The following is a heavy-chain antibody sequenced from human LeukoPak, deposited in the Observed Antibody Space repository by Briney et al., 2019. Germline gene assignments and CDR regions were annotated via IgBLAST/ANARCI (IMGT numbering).Heavy chain of an antibody. D-gene: IGHD5-18*01. J-gene: IGHJ4*02. CDR1: GYSISSGYY. Sequence: SEALSLTCAVSGYSISSGYYWGWIRQPPGKGLEWIGSIYHSGSTYYNPSLKSRVTISVDTSKNQFSLKLSSVTAADTAVYYCARKGKFPDTAVDYWGQGTLVTVSS. CDR2: IYHSGST. V-gene: IGHV4-38-2*01. CDR3: ARKGKFPDTAVDY.